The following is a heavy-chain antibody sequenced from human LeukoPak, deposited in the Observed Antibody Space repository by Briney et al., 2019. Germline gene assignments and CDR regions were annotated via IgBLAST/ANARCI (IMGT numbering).Heavy chain of an antibody. CDR2: ISTSGST. D-gene: IGHD6-19*01. CDR1: GVSISSYY. V-gene: IGHV4-4*09. CDR3: ARHDEGSGWYRSYIDL. J-gene: IGHJ2*01. Sequence: SETLSLTCTVFGVSISSYYCSWIRQPPGKGLGWIGYISTSGSTDYSPSLKSRVTISVDRSKNQCSLNLSSVTAADTAVYYCARHDEGSGWYRSYIDLWGRGTLVIVSS.